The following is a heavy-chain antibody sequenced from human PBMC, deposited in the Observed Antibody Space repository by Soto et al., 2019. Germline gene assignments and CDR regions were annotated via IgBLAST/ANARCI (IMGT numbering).Heavy chain of an antibody. Sequence: QVQLVQSGAEVKKPGASVKVSCKASGYTFTSYDINWVRQATGQGLEWMGWMNHNSGNTGYAQKFQGRVTMTRNTSISTANLALSSLRSEDTAVYYWAMTLYGDNVDYWGQGTLVTVSS. CDR1: GYTFTSYD. J-gene: IGHJ4*02. CDR2: MNHNSGNT. CDR3: AMTLYGDNVDY. D-gene: IGHD4-17*01. V-gene: IGHV1-8*01.